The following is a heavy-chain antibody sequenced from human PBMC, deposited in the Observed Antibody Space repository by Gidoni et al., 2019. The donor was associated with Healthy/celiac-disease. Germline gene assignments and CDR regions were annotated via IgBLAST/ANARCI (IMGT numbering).Heavy chain of an antibody. V-gene: IGHV4-39*07. CDR3: ARDHGDYLIHYYYGMDV. D-gene: IGHD4-17*01. Sequence: QLQLQESGPGLVKPSETLSLTCTVSGGSISSSSYYWGWIRQPPGKGLEWIGSIYYSGSTYYNPSLKSRVTISVDTSKNQFSLKLSSVTAADTAVYYCARDHGDYLIHYYYGMDVWGQGTTVTVSS. CDR2: IYYSGST. J-gene: IGHJ6*02. CDR1: GGSISSSSYY.